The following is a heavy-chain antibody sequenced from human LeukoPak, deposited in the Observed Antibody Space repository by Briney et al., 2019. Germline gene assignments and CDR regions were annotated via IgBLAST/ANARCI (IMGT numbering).Heavy chain of an antibody. D-gene: IGHD3-10*01. J-gene: IGHJ4*02. V-gene: IGHV1-2*02. CDR3: ATMVRGDIIGYFDY. CDR1: GYTFTGYY. CDR2: INPNSGGT. Sequence: ASVKVSCKASGYTFTGYYMHWVRQAPGQGLEWRGWINPNSGGTNYAQKFQGRVTMTRDTSISTAYMELSRLRSDDTAVYYCATMVRGDIIGYFDYWGQGTLVTVSS.